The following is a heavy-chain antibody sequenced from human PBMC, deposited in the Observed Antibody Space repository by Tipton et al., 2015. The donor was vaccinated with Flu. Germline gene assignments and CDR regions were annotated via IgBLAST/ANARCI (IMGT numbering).Heavy chain of an antibody. CDR1: GGSFSGYY. CDR3: ASGSGDFDH. D-gene: IGHD3-10*01. V-gene: IGHV4-34*01. CDR2: INQSGRP. J-gene: IGHJ4*02. Sequence: TLSLTCAVYGGSFSGYYWSWIRQSPGKGLEWIGEINQSGRPNYNPSLKNRVTISVDTSKNQFSLSLTSVTAADTAVYYCASGSGDFDHWGQGTLVTVSS.